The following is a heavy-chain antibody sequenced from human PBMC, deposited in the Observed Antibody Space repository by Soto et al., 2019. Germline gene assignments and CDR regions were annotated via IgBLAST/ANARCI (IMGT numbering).Heavy chain of an antibody. J-gene: IGHJ5*02. CDR2: IYPPDSDT. Sequence: PGESLKISCRASGYTVTEYYIGWVRQMPGKGLEWLGIIYPPDSDTRYGPSFQGRVTMSLDKSINTAYLQWTSLTTSDSAIYYCARLGSFGITPNTWFDPWGPGTQVTVSS. V-gene: IGHV5-51*01. D-gene: IGHD1-20*01. CDR1: GYTVTEYY. CDR3: ARLGSFGITPNTWFDP.